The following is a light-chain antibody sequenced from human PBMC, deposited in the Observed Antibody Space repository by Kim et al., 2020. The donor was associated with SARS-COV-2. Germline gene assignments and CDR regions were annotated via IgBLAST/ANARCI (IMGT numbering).Light chain of an antibody. J-gene: IGKJ2*01. CDR2: DAS. CDR1: ESISYW. CDR3: QQYKSYTYT. V-gene: IGKV1-5*01. Sequence: SASVGDRVTINCRANESISYWLAWYQQKPGKAPNLLMYDASTLESGVTSRFSGSGSGTEFTLTMSRLQPDDFATYYCQQYKSYTYTFGQGTKLEI.